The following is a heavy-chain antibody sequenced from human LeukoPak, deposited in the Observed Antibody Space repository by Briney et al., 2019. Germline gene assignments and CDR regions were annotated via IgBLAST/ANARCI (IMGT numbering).Heavy chain of an antibody. CDR3: ARGGGSLDY. CDR1: GYTFATYG. D-gene: IGHD1-26*01. J-gene: IGHJ4*02. CDR2: IIPILGIP. Sequence: SVRVSCKASGYTFATYGINWVRQAPGQGLEWMGKIIPILGIPNYAQKFQGRVTITADKSTSTAYMELSSLRSEDTAVYYCARGGGSLDYWGQGTLVTVSS. V-gene: IGHV1-69*04.